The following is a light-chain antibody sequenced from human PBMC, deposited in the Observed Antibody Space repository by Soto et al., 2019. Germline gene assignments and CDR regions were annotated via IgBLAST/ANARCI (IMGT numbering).Light chain of an antibody. CDR1: HDVSSW. Sequence: DILMTQSPSSVSASVGDRVTISCRASHDVSSWLAWYQQKPGKAPNLLIYGASTLQSGVPSRFSGSGSGTDCTLTISSLEPEDFAIYYCHQTNVDPWTCGQGTKLEIK. J-gene: IGKJ1*01. CDR3: HQTNVDPWT. V-gene: IGKV1-12*02. CDR2: GAS.